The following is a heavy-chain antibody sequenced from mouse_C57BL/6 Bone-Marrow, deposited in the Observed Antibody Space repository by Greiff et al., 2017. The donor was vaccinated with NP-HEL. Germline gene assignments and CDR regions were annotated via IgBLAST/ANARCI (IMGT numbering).Heavy chain of an antibody. V-gene: IGHV1-76*01. Sequence: QVQLQQSGAELVRPGASVKLSCKASGYTFTDYYINWVKQRPGQGLEWIARIYPGSGNTYYNEKFKGKATLTAEKSSSTAYMQLSSLTSEDSAVYFCARVGLCGSSVYYFDYWGQGTTLTVSS. CDR2: IYPGSGNT. CDR1: GYTFTDYY. CDR3: ARVGLCGSSVYYFDY. J-gene: IGHJ2*01. D-gene: IGHD1-1*01.